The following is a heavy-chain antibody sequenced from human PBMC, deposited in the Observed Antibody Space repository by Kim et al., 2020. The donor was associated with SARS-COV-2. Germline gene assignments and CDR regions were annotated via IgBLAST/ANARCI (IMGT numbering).Heavy chain of an antibody. Sequence: ASVKVSCKASGYTFTSYYMHWVRQAPGQGLEWMGIINPSGGSTSYAQKFQGRVTMTRDTSTSTVYMELSSLRSEDTAVYYCARDLSIDYCSGGSCDPTGLSDGLDYWGQGTLVTVSS. D-gene: IGHD2-15*01. J-gene: IGHJ4*02. V-gene: IGHV1-46*01. CDR3: ARDLSIDYCSGGSCDPTGLSDGLDY. CDR2: INPSGGST. CDR1: GYTFTSYY.